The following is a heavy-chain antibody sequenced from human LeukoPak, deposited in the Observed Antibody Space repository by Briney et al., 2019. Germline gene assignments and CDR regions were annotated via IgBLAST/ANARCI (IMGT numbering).Heavy chain of an antibody. CDR1: GGTVSSYA. J-gene: IGHJ4*02. D-gene: IGHD4-23*01. CDR3: ARDDYGGNSELGY. V-gene: IGHV1-69*05. CDR2: IIPIFGTA. Sequence: ASVKVSCKASGGTVSSYAISWVRQAPGQGLEWMGRIIPIFGTANYAQKFQGRVTITTDESTSTAYMELSSLRSEDTAVYYCARDDYGGNSELGYWGQGTLVTVSS.